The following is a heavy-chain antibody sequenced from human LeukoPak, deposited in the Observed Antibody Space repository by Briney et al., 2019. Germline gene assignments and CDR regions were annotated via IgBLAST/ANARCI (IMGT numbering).Heavy chain of an antibody. Sequence: ASVKVSCKASGYTFTGYYMHWVRQAPGQGLEWMGWINPNSGGTNYAQKFQGRVTMTRDMSTSTVYMELSSLRSEDTAVYYCARVRYSSSLYYFDYWGQGTLVTVSS. CDR2: INPNSGGT. CDR3: ARVRYSSSLYYFDY. CDR1: GYTFTGYY. J-gene: IGHJ4*02. D-gene: IGHD6-13*01. V-gene: IGHV1-2*02.